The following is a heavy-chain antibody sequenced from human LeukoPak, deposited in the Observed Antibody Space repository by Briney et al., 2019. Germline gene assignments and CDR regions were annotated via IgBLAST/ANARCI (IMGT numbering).Heavy chain of an antibody. V-gene: IGHV3-21*01. D-gene: IGHD2-21*02. CDR1: GFTFSSYS. CDR2: ISSSSSYI. Sequence: GGSLRLSCAASGFTFSSYSMNWVRQAPGKGLEGVSSISSSSSYIYYADSVKGRFTISRDNAKNSLYLQMNSLRAEDTAVYYCARCGGDCYGHFDYWGQGTLVTVSS. J-gene: IGHJ4*02. CDR3: ARCGGDCYGHFDY.